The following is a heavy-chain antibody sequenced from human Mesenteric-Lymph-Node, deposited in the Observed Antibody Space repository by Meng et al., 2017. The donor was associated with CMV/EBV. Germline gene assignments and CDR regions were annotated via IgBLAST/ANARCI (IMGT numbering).Heavy chain of an antibody. CDR1: GGSISSYY. CDR3: ARARGSWDYYFDY. Sequence: SCTVSGGSISSYYWNWIRQPPGKGLEWIGYIYYSGSTNYNPSLKSRVTISLDTSKNQFSLKLSSVTAADTAVYYCARARGSWDYYFDYWGQGTLVTVSS. V-gene: IGHV4-59*01. CDR2: IYYSGST. J-gene: IGHJ4*02. D-gene: IGHD6-13*01.